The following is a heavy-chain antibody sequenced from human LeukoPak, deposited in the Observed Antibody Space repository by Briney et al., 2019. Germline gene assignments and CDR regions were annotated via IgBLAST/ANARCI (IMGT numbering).Heavy chain of an antibody. V-gene: IGHV4-59*01. CDR1: GGSISSYY. J-gene: IGHJ5*02. CDR3: ARDVGYCSSTSCYVWFDP. Sequence: SETLSLTCTVSGGSISSYYWSWIRQPPGKGLEWIGSINYSGSNNYNPSLKSRVTISVDTTKNQFSLKLSSVTAADTAVYYCARDVGYCSSTSCYVWFDPWGQGTLVTVSS. CDR2: INYSGSN. D-gene: IGHD2-2*01.